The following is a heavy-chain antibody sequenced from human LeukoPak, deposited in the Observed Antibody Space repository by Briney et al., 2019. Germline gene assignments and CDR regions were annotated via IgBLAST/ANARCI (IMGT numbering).Heavy chain of an antibody. V-gene: IGHV4-59*01. CDR1: GGSISSYY. D-gene: IGHD3-10*01. CDR2: IYYSGST. CDR3: ARVIGGYGSGSYYIRYFDY. J-gene: IGHJ4*02. Sequence: PSETLSLTCTVSGGSISSYYWSWIRQPPGKGLEWIGYIYYSGSTNYNPSLKSRVTISVDTSKNQFSLKLSSVTAADTAVYYCARVIGGYGSGSYYIRYFDYWGQGTLVTVSS.